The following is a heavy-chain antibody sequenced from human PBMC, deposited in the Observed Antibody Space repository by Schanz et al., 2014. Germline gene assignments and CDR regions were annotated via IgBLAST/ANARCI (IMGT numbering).Heavy chain of an antibody. V-gene: IGHV4-31*02. CDR2: IYDSGNT. CDR1: GFTFSTYY. Sequence: VQLVESGGGLVKPGGSLRLSCAASGFTFSTYYMNWIRQHPGKGLEWIGYIYDSGNTYYNPSLKSRVTMSIDTSENQFSLNLRSVTGADTAVYYCARLVGPSFYYGMDVWGQGTTVTVSS. CDR3: ARLVGPSFYYGMDV. D-gene: IGHD2-15*01. J-gene: IGHJ6*02.